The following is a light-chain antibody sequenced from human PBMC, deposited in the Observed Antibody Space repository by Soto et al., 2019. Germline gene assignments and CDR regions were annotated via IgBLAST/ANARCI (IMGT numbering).Light chain of an antibody. CDR3: MQTTQFPLT. Sequence: DLVLTQTPLSSPVTLGQPASISCRSSQSLVHSDGNTYLNWLQQRPGQPPRLLIYEVSNRFSGVPDRFSGSEAGTDFTLEISRVEAEDVGVYYCMQTTQFPLTFGGGTKVEIK. J-gene: IGKJ4*01. CDR2: EVS. V-gene: IGKV2-24*01. CDR1: QSLVHSDGNTY.